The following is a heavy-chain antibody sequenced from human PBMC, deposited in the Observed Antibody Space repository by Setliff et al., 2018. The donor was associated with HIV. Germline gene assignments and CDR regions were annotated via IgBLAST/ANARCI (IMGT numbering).Heavy chain of an antibody. CDR3: AREGRGYSYGYDAFDI. CDR2: ISSTGNTI. V-gene: IGHV3-48*01. CDR1: GLMFSTYW. Sequence: PGGSLRLSCAASGLMFSTYWMSWVRQAPGKGLEWIAYISSTGNTIYYADSVEGRFTISRDNAKNSLSLQMNSLRPEDTAVYYCAREGRGYSYGYDAFDIWGQGTMVTVSS. J-gene: IGHJ3*02. D-gene: IGHD5-18*01.